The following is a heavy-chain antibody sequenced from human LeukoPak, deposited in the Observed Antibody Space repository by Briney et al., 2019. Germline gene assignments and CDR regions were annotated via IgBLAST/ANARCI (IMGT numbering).Heavy chain of an antibody. V-gene: IGHV3-23*01. J-gene: IGHJ4*02. CDR3: AKRSGLRYFDWLNPFFDY. D-gene: IGHD3-9*01. CDR2: ISDSGGST. CDR1: GFTFSSYA. Sequence: GGSLRLSCAASGFTFSSYAMSWVRQAPGKGLEWVSAISDSGGSTYYADSVKGRFTISRDNSKNTLYLQMNSLRAEDTAVYYCAKRSGLRYFDWLNPFFDYWGQGTLVTVSS.